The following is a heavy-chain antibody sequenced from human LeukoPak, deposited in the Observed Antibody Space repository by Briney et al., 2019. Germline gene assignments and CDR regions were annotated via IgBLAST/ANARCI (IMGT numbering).Heavy chain of an antibody. CDR2: ISSSSSYI. D-gene: IGHD5-24*01. CDR1: GFTFSSYS. Sequence: GGSLRLSCAASGFTFSSYSMNWVRQAPGKGLEWVSSISSSSSYIYYADSVKGRFTISRDNAKSTLYLHMNSLTAEDTAVYYCVRENYHAFDFWGRGTMVTVSS. V-gene: IGHV3-21*01. J-gene: IGHJ3*01. CDR3: VRENYHAFDF.